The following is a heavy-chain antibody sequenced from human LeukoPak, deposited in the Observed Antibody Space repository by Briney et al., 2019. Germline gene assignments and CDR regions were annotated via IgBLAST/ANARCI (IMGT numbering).Heavy chain of an antibody. CDR1: GGTFISYA. D-gene: IGHD2-2*01. Sequence: SVKVSCKASGGTFISYASSGVRQAPGQGGEGMGGIIPIFGTANYAQKFQGRVTITADESTCTAYMELSSLRSEDTAVYYCARVTPFDIVVVPAASGPFDIGGQGTMVTVSS. J-gene: IGHJ3*02. V-gene: IGHV1-69*13. CDR3: ARVTPFDIVVVPAASGPFDI. CDR2: IIPIFGTA.